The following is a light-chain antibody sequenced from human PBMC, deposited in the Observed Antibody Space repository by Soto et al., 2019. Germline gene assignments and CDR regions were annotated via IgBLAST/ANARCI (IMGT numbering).Light chain of an antibody. V-gene: IGKV1-9*01. Sequence: DIQLTQSPSFLSASVGDRVTVSCRASQAISTYLAWFQQKPGKVPQLLVYPPSTLQDGVPSRFSGLGSGTDFTLTITNLQAEDFETYYCQHLRAYPFSFGQGTKLYIK. CDR3: QHLRAYPFS. CDR2: PPS. J-gene: IGKJ2*03. CDR1: QAISTY.